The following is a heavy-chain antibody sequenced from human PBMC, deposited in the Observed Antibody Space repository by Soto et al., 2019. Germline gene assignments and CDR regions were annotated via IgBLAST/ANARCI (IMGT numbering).Heavy chain of an antibody. V-gene: IGHV1-18*01. CDR1: GYTFTSYG. CDR2: IRAYNGNT. Sequence: QVQLVQSGAEVKKPGASVKVSCKASGYTFTSYGISWVRQAPGQGLEWMGWIRAYNGNTNYAQKVQGRVTMTTHTYTSTAYLALSRLTPAHTPAYYCARDWAAAGTFDYWGQGTLVTVSS. D-gene: IGHD6-13*01. CDR3: ARDWAAAGTFDY. J-gene: IGHJ4*02.